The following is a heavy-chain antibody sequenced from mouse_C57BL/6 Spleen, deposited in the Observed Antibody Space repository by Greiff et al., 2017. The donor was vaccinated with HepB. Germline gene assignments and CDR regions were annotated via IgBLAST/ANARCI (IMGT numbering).Heavy chain of an antibody. D-gene: IGHD3-2*02. CDR2: INPYNGGT. CDR3: ARSGSSGYFYAMDY. V-gene: IGHV1-19*01. J-gene: IGHJ4*01. Sequence: EVQLQQSGPVLVKPGASVKMSCKASGYTFTDYYMNWVKQSHGKSLEWIGVINPYNGGTSYNQKFKGKATLTVDKSSSTAYMELNSLTSEDSAVYYCARSGSSGYFYAMDYWGQGTSVTVSS. CDR1: GYTFTDYY.